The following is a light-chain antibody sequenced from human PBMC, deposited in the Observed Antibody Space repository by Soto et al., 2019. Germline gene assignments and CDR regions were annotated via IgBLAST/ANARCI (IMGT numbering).Light chain of an antibody. CDR2: KVS. CDR1: SSDIGVYNY. V-gene: IGLV2-14*01. Sequence: QSALTQPASVSGSPGQSITISCTGTSSDIGVYNYVSWYQQHPGKAPKLMIFKVSNRPSGVSTRFSGSKSGNTASLTISGLQAEDEADYYCSSYTFTGTWVFGGGTKLTVL. J-gene: IGLJ3*02. CDR3: SSYTFTGTWV.